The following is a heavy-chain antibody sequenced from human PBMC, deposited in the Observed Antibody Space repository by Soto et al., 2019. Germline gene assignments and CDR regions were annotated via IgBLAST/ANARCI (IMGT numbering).Heavy chain of an antibody. CDR3: ARALQPPVTPIKNDAFDI. CDR1: GFTVSSNY. Sequence: GGSLRLSCAASGFTVSSNYMSWVRQAPGKGLEWVSVIYSGGSTYYADSVKGRFTISRDNSKNTLYLQMNSLRAEDTAVYYCARALQPPVTPIKNDAFDIWGQGTMVTVSS. CDR2: IYSGGST. J-gene: IGHJ3*02. D-gene: IGHD4-17*01. V-gene: IGHV3-53*01.